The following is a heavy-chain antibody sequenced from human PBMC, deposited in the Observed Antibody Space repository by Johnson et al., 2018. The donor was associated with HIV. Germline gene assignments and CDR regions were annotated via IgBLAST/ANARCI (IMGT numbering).Heavy chain of an antibody. CDR1: GFTVSSNY. Sequence: VQLVESGGGVVQPGRSLRLSCAASGFTVSSNYMSWVRQAPGKGLEWVSIIYSGGSTYYAASVQGGFTIPSDNSKNTRDLQINSLRAEETAVYYCARDPGVVEAPRSRVDAFDIWGQGTMVTVSS. V-gene: IGHV3-66*01. J-gene: IGHJ3*02. CDR3: ARDPGVVEAPRSRVDAFDI. CDR2: IYSGGST. D-gene: IGHD2-15*01.